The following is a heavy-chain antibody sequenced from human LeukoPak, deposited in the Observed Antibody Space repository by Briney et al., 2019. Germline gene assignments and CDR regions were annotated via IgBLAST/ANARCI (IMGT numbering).Heavy chain of an antibody. J-gene: IGHJ4*02. Sequence: GGSLRLSCAASGFTFTTYWMNWVRQAPGEGLEWVAGIKQDGSVKYYVDSVKGRFTISRDNAKNSVYLQMDSLRADDTAVYYCVRRNLFDLWGQGTLVTVSS. CDR2: IKQDGSVK. V-gene: IGHV3-7*01. CDR1: GFTFTTYW. CDR3: VRRNLFDL.